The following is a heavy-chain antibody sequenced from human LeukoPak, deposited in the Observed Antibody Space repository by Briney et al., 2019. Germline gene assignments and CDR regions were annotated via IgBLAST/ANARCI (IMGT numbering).Heavy chain of an antibody. D-gene: IGHD1-26*01. Sequence: PGGSLRLSCAASGFTVSSNYMSWVRQAPGKGLEWVSGISGLDGRTYYADSVKGRFTISRDNSKNTLYLLMNSLRAEDTAVYYCAKDLISGTYFPLSGMDVWGQGTTVTVSS. CDR2: ISGLDGRT. CDR1: GFTVSSNY. CDR3: AKDLISGTYFPLSGMDV. J-gene: IGHJ6*02. V-gene: IGHV3-23*01.